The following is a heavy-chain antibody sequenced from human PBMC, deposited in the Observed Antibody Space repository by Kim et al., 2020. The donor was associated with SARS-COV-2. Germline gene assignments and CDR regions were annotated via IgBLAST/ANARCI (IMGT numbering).Heavy chain of an antibody. D-gene: IGHD3-10*01. CDR3: AKSEDYYGSGTFDP. Sequence: ADSVKGRFTISRDNSKNTLYLQMNSLRAEDTAVYYCAKSEDYYGSGTFDPWGQGTLVTVSS. J-gene: IGHJ5*02. V-gene: IGHV3-23*01.